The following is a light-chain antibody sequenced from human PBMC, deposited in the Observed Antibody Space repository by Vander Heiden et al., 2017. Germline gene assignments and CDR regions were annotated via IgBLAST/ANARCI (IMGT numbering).Light chain of an antibody. CDR2: LGS. V-gene: IGKV2-28*01. CDR3: RQTLQTPRT. J-gene: IGKJ2*01. CDR1: QSLLGSDGRNY. Sequence: DIVMTQSPLSLPVTPGEPASISCRSSQSLLGSDGRNYLDWYLQKPGQSPQLLIYLGSNRASGVPDRFSGSGSGTDFTLKISRVEAEDVGVYYCRQTLQTPRTFGQRTKLEIK.